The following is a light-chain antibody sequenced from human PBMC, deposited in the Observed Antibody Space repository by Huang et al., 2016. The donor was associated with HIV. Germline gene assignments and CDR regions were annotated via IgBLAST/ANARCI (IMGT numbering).Light chain of an antibody. V-gene: IGKV3-15*01. CDR1: HSVSDK. CDR2: GAS. Sequence: ETVVTQSPATLSASPGERVTVSCRVSHSVSDKLSWYQHKPGKAPRPLIYGASTRATGSPVRFSGAGSGTDFTLTIASLQSEDSAVYYCHQYSNWRFTFGPGTKVDIK. J-gene: IGKJ3*01. CDR3: HQYSNWRFT.